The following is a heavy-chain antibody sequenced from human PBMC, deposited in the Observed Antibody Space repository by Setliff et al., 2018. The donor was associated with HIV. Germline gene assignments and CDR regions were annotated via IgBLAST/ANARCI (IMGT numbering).Heavy chain of an antibody. CDR2: IYYSGRT. CDR3: ARDVGEQLDV. CDR1: GGSISTFY. Sequence: SETLSLTCTVSGGSISTFYWSWIRQPPGKGLEWIGYIYYSGRTNYNPSLDSRVTMSVDTSKNQFSLKLSSVAAADTAVYYCARDVGEQLDVRGKGTTVTVSS. V-gene: IGHV4-59*01. J-gene: IGHJ6*04.